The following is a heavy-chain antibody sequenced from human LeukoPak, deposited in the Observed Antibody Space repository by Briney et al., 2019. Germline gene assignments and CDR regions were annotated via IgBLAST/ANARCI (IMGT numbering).Heavy chain of an antibody. J-gene: IGHJ6*02. CDR1: GFTFSSYG. V-gene: IGHV3-33*01. CDR2: IWYDGSIK. D-gene: IGHD3-3*01. CDR3: ARDPRGGAIFGVVITCYYYYGMDV. Sequence: GGSLRLSCAASGFTFSSYGMHWVRQAPGKGLEWVAVIWYDGSIKYYADSVKGRFTISRDNSENTLYLQMNSLRAEDTAVYYCARDPRGGAIFGVVITCYYYYGMDVWGQGTTVTVSS.